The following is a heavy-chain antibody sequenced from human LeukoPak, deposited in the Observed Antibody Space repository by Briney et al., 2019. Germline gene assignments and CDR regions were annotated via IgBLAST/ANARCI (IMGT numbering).Heavy chain of an antibody. V-gene: IGHV1-69*13. CDR2: IIPIFGTA. CDR1: GGTFSSYA. J-gene: IGHJ6*02. Sequence: SVKVSCKASGGTFSSYAISWVRQAPGQGLEWMGGIIPIFGTANYAQKFQGRVTITADESTSTAYMELSSLRSEDSAVYYCARGPVPRYYYYGMDVWGQGTTVTVSS. CDR3: ARGPVPRYYYYGMDV.